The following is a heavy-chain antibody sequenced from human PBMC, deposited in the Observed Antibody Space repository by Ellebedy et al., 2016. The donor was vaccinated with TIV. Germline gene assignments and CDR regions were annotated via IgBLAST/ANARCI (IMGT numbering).Heavy chain of an antibody. J-gene: IGHJ5*02. CDR3: ATMVRGATITSWFDP. CDR1: GGSISSYY. CDR2: IYYSGST. V-gene: IGHV4-39*01. D-gene: IGHD3-10*01. Sequence: SETLSLTCTVSGGSISSYYWGWIRQPPGKGLEWIGSIYYSGSTYYNPSLKSRVTISVDTSKNQFSLKLSSVTAADTAVYYCATMVRGATITSWFDPWGQGTLVTVSS.